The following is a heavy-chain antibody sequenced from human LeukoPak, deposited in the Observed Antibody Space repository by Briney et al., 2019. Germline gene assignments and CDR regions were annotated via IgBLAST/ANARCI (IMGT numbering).Heavy chain of an antibody. CDR1: GYTFTSYG. CDR3: ARGRSSTSCYTCFDY. D-gene: IGHD2-2*02. Sequence: GASVKVSCKASGYTFTSYGISWVRQAPGQGLEWMGWISAYNGNTNYAQKLQGRVTMTTDTSTSTAYMELRSLRSDDTAVYYCARGRSSTSCYTCFDYWGQGNLVTVSS. J-gene: IGHJ4*02. V-gene: IGHV1-18*01. CDR2: ISAYNGNT.